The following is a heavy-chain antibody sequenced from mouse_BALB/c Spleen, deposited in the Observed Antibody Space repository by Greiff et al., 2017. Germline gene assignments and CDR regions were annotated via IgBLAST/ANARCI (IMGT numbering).Heavy chain of an antibody. J-gene: IGHJ3*01. CDR2: IDPENGDT. CDR1: GFNIKDYY. D-gene: IGHD1-1*01. CDR3: TRSGGYYGGFAY. Sequence: VQLQQSGAELVRSGASVKLSCTASGFNIKDYYMHWVKQRPEQGLEWIGWIDPENGDTEYAPKFQGKATMTADTSSSTAYMHLSSLTSEDSAVYYCTRSGGYYGGFAYWGQGTLVTVSA. V-gene: IGHV14-4*02.